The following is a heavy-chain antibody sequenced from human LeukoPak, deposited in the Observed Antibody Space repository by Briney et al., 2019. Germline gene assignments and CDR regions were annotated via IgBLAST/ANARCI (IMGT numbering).Heavy chain of an antibody. CDR2: ISSSGSTI. J-gene: IGHJ3*02. D-gene: IGHD3-22*01. Sequence: YPGGSLRLSCAASGFTFSDYYMSWIRQAPGKGLEWVSYISSSGSTIYYADSVKGRFTISRDNAKNSLYLQMNSLRAEDTAVYYCARDRGYYYDSSGYYAFDIWGQGTMVTVSS. CDR3: ARDRGYYYDSSGYYAFDI. CDR1: GFTFSDYY. V-gene: IGHV3-11*01.